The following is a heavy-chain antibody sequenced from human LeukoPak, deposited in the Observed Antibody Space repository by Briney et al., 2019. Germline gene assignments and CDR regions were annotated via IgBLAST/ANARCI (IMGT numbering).Heavy chain of an antibody. CDR3: AKDRDGADRIVL. CDR1: AYDFTGYH. CDR2: LNPNTGHA. Sequence: ASVKVSCKDVAYDFTGYHIHWVRQAPGQGPEWMGRLNPNTGHAVYAFKFQGRVTITRDTSINTAYMEVTRLTSDDTALYYCAKDRDGADRIVLWGLRTLVTVSS. D-gene: IGHD5-24*01. V-gene: IGHV1-2*06. J-gene: IGHJ4*02.